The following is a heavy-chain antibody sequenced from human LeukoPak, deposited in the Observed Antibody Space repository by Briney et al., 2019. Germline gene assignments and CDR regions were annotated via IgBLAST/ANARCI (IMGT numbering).Heavy chain of an antibody. CDR3: ARDKVPGDY. CDR2: IHYSGST. CDR1: GGSITSYY. Sequence: SETLSLTCTVSGGSITSYYWIWIRQPPGKGLEWIRYIHYSGSTDYNPSLTSRVTISVDTSKNQFSLNLRSVTAADTAVYYCARDKVPGDYWGQGTLVTVSS. J-gene: IGHJ4*02. V-gene: IGHV4-59*01.